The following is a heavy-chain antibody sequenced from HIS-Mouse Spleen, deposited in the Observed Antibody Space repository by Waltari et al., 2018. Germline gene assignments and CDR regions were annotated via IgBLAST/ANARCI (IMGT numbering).Heavy chain of an antibody. D-gene: IGHD6-6*01. CDR2: INPNSGGT. CDR1: GYTFTGYY. CDR3: ARALIAARPYYFDY. Sequence: QVQLVQSGAEVKKPGASVKVSCKASGYTFTGYYMHWGRQPPGQGLEWMGWINPNSGGTNYAQKFQGRVTMTRDTSISTAYMELSRLRSDDTAVYYCARALIAARPYYFDYWGQGTLVTVSS. V-gene: IGHV1-2*02. J-gene: IGHJ4*02.